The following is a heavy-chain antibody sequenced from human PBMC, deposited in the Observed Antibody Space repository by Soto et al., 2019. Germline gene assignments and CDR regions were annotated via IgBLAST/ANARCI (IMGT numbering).Heavy chain of an antibody. CDR3: VQSRCGGDCLQSYTSHSYYGLDV. CDR2: IYWDDDK. CDR1: GFSLSTTGVG. D-gene: IGHD2-21*01. J-gene: IGHJ6*02. V-gene: IGHV2-5*02. Sequence: QITLKESGPTLVKPTQTLTLTCTFSGFSLSTTGVGVGWIRQPPGKALEWLALIYWDDDKRYNPSLKSRLTLTKDTSKIQVVRTMTLMDPVDTATYYCVQSRCGGDCLQSYTSHSYYGLDVWGQGTTVTVSS.